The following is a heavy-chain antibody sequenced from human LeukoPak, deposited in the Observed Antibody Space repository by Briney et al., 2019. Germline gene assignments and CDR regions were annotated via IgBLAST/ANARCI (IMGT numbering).Heavy chain of an antibody. CDR3: ARDGYNPIDY. CDR1: GGSISSSSYY. J-gene: IGHJ4*02. V-gene: IGHV4-39*02. D-gene: IGHD5-24*01. CDR2: IYYSGGT. Sequence: PSETLSLTCTVSGGSISSSSYYWGWIRQPPGKGLEWIGSIYYSGGTYYSPSLKSRVTISVDTSKNQFSLKLSSVTAADTAVYYCARDGYNPIDYWGQGTLVTVSS.